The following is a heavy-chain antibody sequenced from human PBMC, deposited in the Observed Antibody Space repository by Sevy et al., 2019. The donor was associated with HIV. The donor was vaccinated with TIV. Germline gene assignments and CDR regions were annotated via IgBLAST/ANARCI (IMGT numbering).Heavy chain of an antibody. J-gene: IGHJ6*02. CDR2: INTNTGNP. Sequence: ASVKVSCKASGYTFTSYVMNWVRQAPGQGLEWMGWINTNTGNPTYAQGFTGRFVFSLDTSVSTAYLRISGLKAEDTAVYYCARGECSSSSCYYYYGMDVWGQGATVTVSS. V-gene: IGHV7-4-1*02. CDR1: GYTFTSYV. D-gene: IGHD2-2*01. CDR3: ARGECSSSSCYYYYGMDV.